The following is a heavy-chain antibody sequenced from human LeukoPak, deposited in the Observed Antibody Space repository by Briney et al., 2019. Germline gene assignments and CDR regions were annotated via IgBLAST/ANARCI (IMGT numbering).Heavy chain of an antibody. D-gene: IGHD2/OR15-2a*01. Sequence: SETLSLTCTVSGDSISSGDHYWTWIRQPPGKGLEWIGYIRYGGSTYYNPSLKSRVIISVDMSNNRFSLSLNSLSAADSAVYYCARAAAVTNSWYYFDYWGQGTLVTVSS. J-gene: IGHJ4*02. CDR1: GDSISSGDHY. CDR2: IRYGGST. CDR3: ARAAAVTNSWYYFDY. V-gene: IGHV4-30-4*01.